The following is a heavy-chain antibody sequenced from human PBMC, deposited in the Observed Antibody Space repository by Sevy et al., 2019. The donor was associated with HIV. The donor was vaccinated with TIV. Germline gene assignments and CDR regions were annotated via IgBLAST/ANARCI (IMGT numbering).Heavy chain of an antibody. Sequence: GESLKISCAASGYIFSSYGIHWVRQAPGKGLEWVAFLSYDERNKYYADSVKGRFTISGDSSKNTFYLQMNNLRADETAVYYCAKDRDVLLVPSTMRDEYPGYGMDVWGQGTTVTVSS. J-gene: IGHJ6*02. D-gene: IGHD2-2*01. V-gene: IGHV3-30*18. CDR1: GYIFSSYG. CDR3: AKDRDVLLVPSTMRDEYPGYGMDV. CDR2: LSYDERNK.